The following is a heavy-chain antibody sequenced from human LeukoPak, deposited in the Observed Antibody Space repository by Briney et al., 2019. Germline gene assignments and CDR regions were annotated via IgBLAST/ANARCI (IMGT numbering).Heavy chain of an antibody. CDR1: GGSISSGGYS. V-gene: IGHV4-30-2*01. CDR2: IYHSGST. CDR3: ARVLVVVPAAVNWFDP. Sequence: SQTLSLTCAVSGGSISSGGYSWSWIRQPPGKGLEWIGYIYHSGSTYYNPSLKSRVTISVDRSKNQFSLKLSSVTAADTAVYYCARVLVVVPAAVNWFDPWGQGTLVTVSS. D-gene: IGHD2-2*01. J-gene: IGHJ5*02.